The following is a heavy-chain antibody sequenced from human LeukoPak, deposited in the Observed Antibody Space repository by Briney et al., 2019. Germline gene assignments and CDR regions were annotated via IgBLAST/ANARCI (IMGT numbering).Heavy chain of an antibody. J-gene: IGHJ4*02. V-gene: IGHV2-5*01. D-gene: IGHD3-3*01. Sequence: SAHTLVNPTQTLTLTCTFSEFSLSTSGVGVGWNRQPPGKALEWLALIYWNDDKRYSPSLKSRLTITKDTSKNQVVLTMTNMDPVDTATYEYAHRRSGFGSGYYGNYFDYWGQGTLVTVSS. CDR1: EFSLSTSGVG. CDR3: AHRRSGFGSGYYGNYFDY. CDR2: IYWNDDK.